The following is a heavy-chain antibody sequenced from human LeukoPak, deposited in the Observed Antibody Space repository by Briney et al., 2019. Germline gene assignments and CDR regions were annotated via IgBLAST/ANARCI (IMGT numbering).Heavy chain of an antibody. V-gene: IGHV4-34*01. CDR3: AATTIRLGY. J-gene: IGHJ4*02. D-gene: IGHD1-26*01. CDR1: GGSFSGYY. Sequence: SETLSLTCAVYGGSFSGYYWSWIRQPPGKGLEWIGEINHSGSTNYNPSLKSRVTISVDTSKNQFSLKLSSVTAADTAVYYCAATTIRLGYWGQGTLVTVSS. CDR2: INHSGST.